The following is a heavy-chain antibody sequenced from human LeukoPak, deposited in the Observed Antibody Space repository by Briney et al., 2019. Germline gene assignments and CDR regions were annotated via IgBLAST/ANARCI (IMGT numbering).Heavy chain of an antibody. CDR3: ARGGDWNPSDY. J-gene: IGHJ4*02. Sequence: SETLSLTCAASGGSISSYYWSWIRQPAGQGLEWIGRIFTSGSTNYNPSLKSRLTMSVDMSKNQFSLTLSYVTAADTAVYYCARGGDWNPSDYWGQGILVTVSS. CDR2: IFTSGST. CDR1: GGSISSYY. V-gene: IGHV4-4*07. D-gene: IGHD1-1*01.